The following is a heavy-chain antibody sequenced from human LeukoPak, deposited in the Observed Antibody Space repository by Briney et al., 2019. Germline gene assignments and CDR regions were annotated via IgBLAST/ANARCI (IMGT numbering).Heavy chain of an antibody. D-gene: IGHD2-2*02. CDR1: GFASSFFG. Sequence: QPGESLRLSCGTSGFASSFFGMHWVRQAPGKGQEWVAFTQYDGSYRFYADSVQGRFSISRDNSKNTLFLHMNSLATEDTAVYYCAKTSDQLLYSKLDFWGQGTLVTVSS. CDR3: AKTSDQLLYSKLDF. CDR2: TQYDGSYR. J-gene: IGHJ4*02. V-gene: IGHV3-30*02.